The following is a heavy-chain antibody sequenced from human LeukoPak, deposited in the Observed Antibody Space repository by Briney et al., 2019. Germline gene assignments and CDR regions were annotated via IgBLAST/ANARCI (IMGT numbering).Heavy chain of an antibody. CDR2: ISYDGSNK. V-gene: IGHV3-30-3*01. CDR3: AKDLTAYSSGWPCN. CDR1: GFTFSDYA. Sequence: PGGSLRLSCAASGFTFSDYAIHWVRQAPGKGLEWVAVISYDGSNKYYADSVKGRFTISRDNSKNTLYLQMNSLRAEDTAVYYCAKDLTAYSSGWPCNWGQGTLVTVSS. D-gene: IGHD6-19*01. J-gene: IGHJ4*02.